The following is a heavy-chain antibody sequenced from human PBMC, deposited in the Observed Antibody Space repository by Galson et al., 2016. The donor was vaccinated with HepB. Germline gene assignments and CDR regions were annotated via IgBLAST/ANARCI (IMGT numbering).Heavy chain of an antibody. CDR3: ARSVSSAWHTFDS. CDR2: ISEDGTQK. J-gene: IGHJ4*02. V-gene: IGHV3-30*04. CDR1: GFTFSDYT. Sequence: SLRLSCAASGFTFSDYTMHWIRQAPGQAPGEGLEWVAVISEDGTQKYLADSVKGRFTISRDNSRSTLYLQMNSLRREDTAIYYCARSVSSAWHTFDSWGQGTLVPVSS. D-gene: IGHD6-25*01.